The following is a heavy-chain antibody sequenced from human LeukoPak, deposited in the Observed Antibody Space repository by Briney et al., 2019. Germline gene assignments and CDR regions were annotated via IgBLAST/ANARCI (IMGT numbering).Heavy chain of an antibody. CDR2: ISWNSGSI. D-gene: IGHD3-3*01. CDR3: AKDIRSGYFDAFEI. Sequence: GRSLRLSCAASGFTFDDYAMHWVRHAPGKGLEWVSGISWNSGSIGYADSVKGRFTISRDNAKNSLYLQMNSLRAEDTALYYCAKDIRSGYFDAFEIWGQGTMVTVSS. CDR1: GFTFDDYA. J-gene: IGHJ3*02. V-gene: IGHV3-9*01.